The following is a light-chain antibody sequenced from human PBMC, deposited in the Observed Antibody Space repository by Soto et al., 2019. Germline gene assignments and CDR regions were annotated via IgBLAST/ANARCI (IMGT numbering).Light chain of an antibody. CDR1: QSILYSSNNKNY. CDR3: QQYYSTPLT. Sequence: DIVMTQSPDSLAVSLGERDTINCKSSQSILYSSNNKNYLAWYQQKPGLPPKLLIYWASTRESGVPDRFSGSGSGTDFTLTISNLQAEDVAVYYCQQYYSTPLTFGGGTNVELK. CDR2: WAS. V-gene: IGKV4-1*01. J-gene: IGKJ4*01.